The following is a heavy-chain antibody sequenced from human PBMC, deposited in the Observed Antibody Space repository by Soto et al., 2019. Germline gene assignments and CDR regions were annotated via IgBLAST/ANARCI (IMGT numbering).Heavy chain of an antibody. D-gene: IGHD3-9*01. CDR3: ARAPTYYDILTGYYITWFDP. V-gene: IGHV1-69*01. Sequence: QVQLVQSGAEVKKPGSSVKVSCKASGGTFSSYAISWVRQAPGQGLEWMGGIIPIFGTANYAQKFQGRVTITADESTSTAYMELSSLRSEDTAVYYCARAPTYYDILTGYYITWFDPWGQGTLVTVSS. CDR1: GGTFSSYA. J-gene: IGHJ5*02. CDR2: IIPIFGTA.